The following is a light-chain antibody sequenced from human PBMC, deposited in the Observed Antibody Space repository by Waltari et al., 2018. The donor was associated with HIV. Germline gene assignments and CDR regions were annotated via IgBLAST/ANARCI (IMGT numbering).Light chain of an antibody. CDR1: QSILSTAGNIHS. Sequence: DIVMTQSPDSLGVSLGERATIHSKSSQSILSTAGNIHSLAWYQQRPGQAPNLLIYWASTRETGVPDRFSGSGSGTDFTLTISSLQAEDVAVYYCQQYYGTPYTFGQGTRLDIK. CDR2: WAS. J-gene: IGKJ2*01. CDR3: QQYYGTPYT. V-gene: IGKV4-1*01.